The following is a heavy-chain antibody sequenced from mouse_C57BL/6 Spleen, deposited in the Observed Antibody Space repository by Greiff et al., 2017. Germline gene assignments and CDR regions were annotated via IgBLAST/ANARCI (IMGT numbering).Heavy chain of an antibody. J-gene: IGHJ2*01. D-gene: IGHD2-3*01. CDR2: IHPNSGST. V-gene: IGHV1-64*01. CDR3: ASIYDGYFFFDY. Sequence: QVQLQQPGAELVKPGASVKLSCKASGYTFTSYWMHWVKQRPGQGLEWIGMIHPNSGSTNYNEKFKSKATLTVDKSSSTAYMQLSSLTSEDSAVYYCASIYDGYFFFDYWGQGTTLTVSS. CDR1: GYTFTSYW.